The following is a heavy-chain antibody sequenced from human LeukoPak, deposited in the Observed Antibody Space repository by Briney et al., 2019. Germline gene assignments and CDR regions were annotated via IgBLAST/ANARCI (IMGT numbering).Heavy chain of an antibody. CDR2: ISSSGDTI. CDR3: ARDRYGDENY. CDR1: GFTFSRYE. V-gene: IGHV3-48*03. Sequence: GGSLRLSCAASGFTFSRYEMIWVRQAPGKGLEWVSYISSSGDTIYYADSVKGRLTISRDNAKNSLFLQMNSLRAEDTAVYYCARDRYGDENYWGQGTLVTVSS. J-gene: IGHJ4*02. D-gene: IGHD4-17*01.